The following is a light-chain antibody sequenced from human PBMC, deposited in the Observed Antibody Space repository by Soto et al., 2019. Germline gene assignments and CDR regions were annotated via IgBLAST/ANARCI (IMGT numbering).Light chain of an antibody. CDR1: QSVSSSY. J-gene: IGKJ1*01. V-gene: IGKV3-20*01. Sequence: EIVLTQSPGTLSLSPGERATLSCRASQSVSSSYLAWYQQKPGQAPRLIIYGASSRATGIPDRFSGSGSGTDFTLTISRLQPEDFAVYYCQQYGSLPCTFGQGTKVEIK. CDR2: GAS. CDR3: QQYGSLPCT.